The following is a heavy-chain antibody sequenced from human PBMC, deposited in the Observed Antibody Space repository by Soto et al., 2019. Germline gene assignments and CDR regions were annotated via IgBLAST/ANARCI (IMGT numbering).Heavy chain of an antibody. V-gene: IGHV3-33*01. J-gene: IGHJ4*02. Sequence: QVQVVESGGGVVQPGTSLRLSCAASGFRFSNFGMHWVRQAPGKGLEWVAVIWHDGKNKYYADSVEGRFTISRDNSKNTLYLQMNSLRDEDTAVYYCARDPGKVEAIDYWGQGTLVIVSS. CDR1: GFRFSNFG. CDR2: IWHDGKNK. CDR3: ARDPGKVEAIDY.